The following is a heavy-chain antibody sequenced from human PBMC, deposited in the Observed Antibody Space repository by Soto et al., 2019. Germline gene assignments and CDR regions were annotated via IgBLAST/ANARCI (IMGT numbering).Heavy chain of an antibody. CDR1: GYTFTGYY. D-gene: IGHD6-13*01. CDR3: GRESIAAAGTFAP. CDR2: INPNSGGT. V-gene: IGHV1-2*04. J-gene: IGHJ5*02. Sequence: QVQLVQSGAEVKKPGASVKVSCKASGYTFTGYYMHWVRQAPGQGLEWMGWINPNSGGTNYAQKFQGWVTMTRDTSISTAYMELSRLRFDDTAVYYCGRESIAAAGTFAPWGQGTLVTVS.